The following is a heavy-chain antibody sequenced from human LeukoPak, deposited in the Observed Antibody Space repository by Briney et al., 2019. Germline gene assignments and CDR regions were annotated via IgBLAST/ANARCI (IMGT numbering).Heavy chain of an antibody. CDR2: ISSSSSTI. V-gene: IGHV3-48*02. CDR3: ARVGYAFHI. CDR1: GFTFSSYS. J-gene: IGHJ3*02. Sequence: GGSLRLSCVASGFTFSSYSMNWVRQAPGKGLEWVSYISSSSSTIYYADSVKGRFNISRDNDKNSLYLQMNSMRDEDTAVYYCARVGYAFHIWGQRPMVSVSS.